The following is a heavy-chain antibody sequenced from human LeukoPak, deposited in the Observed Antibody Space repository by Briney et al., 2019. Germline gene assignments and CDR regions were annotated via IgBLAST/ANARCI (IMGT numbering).Heavy chain of an antibody. J-gene: IGHJ4*02. Sequence: KPSETLSLTCAVYGGSFSGYYWSWIRQPPGKGLEWIGEINHSGSTNYNPSLKSRVTISVDTSKNQFSLRLSSVTAADTAVYYCARGRYYDILTGYPPPFDYWGQGTLVTASS. CDR3: ARGRYYDILTGYPPPFDY. CDR2: INHSGST. CDR1: GGSFSGYY. D-gene: IGHD3-9*01. V-gene: IGHV4-34*01.